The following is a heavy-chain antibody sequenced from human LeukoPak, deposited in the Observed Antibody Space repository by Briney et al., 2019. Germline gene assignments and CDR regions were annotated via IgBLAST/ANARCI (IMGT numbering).Heavy chain of an antibody. D-gene: IGHD1-26*01. CDR3: ARYRVGIFYF. CDR2: ITGGGRNI. J-gene: IGHJ4*02. Sequence: RSGGSLRLSCATSGFSFSDYYMSWIRQAPGKGLEWISYITGGGRNIYYADSVKGRFTISRDNAKNSLYLQMNSLRAEDTAVYYCARYRVGIFYFWGQGTLVTVSS. CDR1: GFSFSDYY. V-gene: IGHV3-11*04.